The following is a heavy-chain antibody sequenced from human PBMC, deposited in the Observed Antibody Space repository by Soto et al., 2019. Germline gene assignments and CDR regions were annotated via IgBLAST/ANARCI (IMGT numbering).Heavy chain of an antibody. CDR2: VYYTGST. D-gene: IGHD3-3*01. Sequence: PEKLSLTYSVSVGSISGSYWSWIRQSPGKGLEWLGYVYYTGSTNYSPSLRSRVSISVDTSKNEFSLRLSSVTAADTAVYFCARSVAVPRAHCDYWGQGYQAIVSS. J-gene: IGHJ4*02. CDR1: VGSISGSY. CDR3: ARSVAVPRAHCDY. V-gene: IGHV4-59*01.